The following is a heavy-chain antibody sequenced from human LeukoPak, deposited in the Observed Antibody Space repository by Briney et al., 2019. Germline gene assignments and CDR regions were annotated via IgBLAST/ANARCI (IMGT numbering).Heavy chain of an antibody. CDR2: IYYSGSN. Sequence: PSETLSLTCTVSGGSISSYYWSWIRQPPGKGLEWIGYIYYSGSNNYNPSLKSRVTISVDTSKNQFSLKLSSVTAADTAVYYCARGIYSSGWYAWFDPWGQGTLVTVSS. D-gene: IGHD6-19*01. J-gene: IGHJ5*02. V-gene: IGHV4-59*08. CDR1: GGSISSYY. CDR3: ARGIYSSGWYAWFDP.